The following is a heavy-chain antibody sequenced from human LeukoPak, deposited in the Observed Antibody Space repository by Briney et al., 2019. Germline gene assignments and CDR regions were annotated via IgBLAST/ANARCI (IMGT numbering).Heavy chain of an antibody. J-gene: IGHJ4*02. V-gene: IGHV3-74*01. CDR1: GFAFSSYW. CDR2: INSDGSST. Sequence: GGSLRLSCAASGFAFSSYWMHWVRRAPGKGLVWVARINSDGSSTTYADSVKGRFTISRDNAKNTLYLQMNSLRAEDTAVYYCALHPTFDYWGQGTLVTVSS. CDR3: ALHPTFDY.